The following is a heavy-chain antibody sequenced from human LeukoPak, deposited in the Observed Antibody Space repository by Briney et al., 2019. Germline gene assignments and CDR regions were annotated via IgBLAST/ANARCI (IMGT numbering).Heavy chain of an antibody. CDR2: ISGSGGST. V-gene: IGHV3-23*01. J-gene: IGHJ4*02. D-gene: IGHD1-26*01. CDR1: GFTFSSYA. Sequence: PGGSLRLSCAASGFTFSSYAMSWVRQAPGKGPEWVSVISGSGGSTYYAHSVKGRFTISRDNSKNTLYLQMNSLRAEDTTVYYCANAGSGSYYVFDYWGQGTLVTVSS. CDR3: ANAGSGSYYVFDY.